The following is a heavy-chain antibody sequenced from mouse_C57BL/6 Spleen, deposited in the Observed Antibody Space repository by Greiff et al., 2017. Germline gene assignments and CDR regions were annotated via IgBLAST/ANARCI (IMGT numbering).Heavy chain of an antibody. CDR3: ARTTVVATGGFDY. Sequence: EVKLEESGGGLVQPGGSLSLSCAASGFTFTDYYMSWVRQPPGKALEWLGFIRNKANGYTTEYSASVKGRFTISRDNSQSILYLQMNALRAEDSATYYCARTTVVATGGFDYWGQGTTLTVSS. D-gene: IGHD1-1*01. CDR1: GFTFTDYY. CDR2: IRNKANGYTT. J-gene: IGHJ2*01. V-gene: IGHV7-3*01.